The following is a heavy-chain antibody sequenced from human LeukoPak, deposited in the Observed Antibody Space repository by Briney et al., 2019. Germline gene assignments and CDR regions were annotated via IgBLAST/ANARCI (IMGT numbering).Heavy chain of an antibody. CDR3: ARDYGSGSYYTT. V-gene: IGHV4-4*07. Sequence: SETLSLTCTVSGGSISSYYWSWIRQPAGKGLEWIGRIYTSGSTNYNPSLKSRVTISVDTSKNQFSLKLRSVTAADTAVYYCARDYGSGSYYTTWGQGTLVTVSS. CDR1: GGSISSYY. J-gene: IGHJ5*02. CDR2: IYTSGST. D-gene: IGHD3-10*01.